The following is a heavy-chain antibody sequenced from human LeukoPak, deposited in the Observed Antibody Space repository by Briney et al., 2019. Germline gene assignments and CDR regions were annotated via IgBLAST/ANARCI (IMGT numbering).Heavy chain of an antibody. CDR1: GGFISSSSYY. D-gene: IGHD6-6*01. J-gene: IGHJ4*02. CDR2: IYYSAST. Sequence: SETLSLTCTVSGGFISSSSYYWGWIRQPPGKGLEWIGSIYYSASTYYHPSLKSRVTISVDTSKNQFSLKLSSVTAADTAVYYCARESVARPLFDYWGQGTLVTVSS. V-gene: IGHV4-39*07. CDR3: ARESVARPLFDY.